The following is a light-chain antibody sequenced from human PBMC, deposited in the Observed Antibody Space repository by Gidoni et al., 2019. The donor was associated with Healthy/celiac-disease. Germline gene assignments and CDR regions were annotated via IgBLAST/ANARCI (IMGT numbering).Light chain of an antibody. CDR1: QRVSSSY. V-gene: IGKV3-20*01. CDR2: GAS. Sequence: EIVLTPSPGTLSLSPGERATLSCRASQRVSSSYLAWYQQKPGQAPRPLIYGASSRATGIPDRFSGSGSGTDFTLTISRLEPEDFAVYYCQQYGSSPVTFGGGTKVEIK. CDR3: QQYGSSPVT. J-gene: IGKJ4*01.